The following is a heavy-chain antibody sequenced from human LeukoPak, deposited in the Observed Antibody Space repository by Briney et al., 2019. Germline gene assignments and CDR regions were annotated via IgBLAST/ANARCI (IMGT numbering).Heavy chain of an antibody. Sequence: VSVKVSCKASGYTFTGYYMHWVRQAPGQGLEWMGWINPNSGGTNYAQKFQGRVTMTRDTSISTAYMELSRLRSDDTAVYYCAGRSGSYYNEALDYWGQGTLVTVSS. CDR2: INPNSGGT. J-gene: IGHJ4*02. CDR1: GYTFTGYY. CDR3: AGRSGSYYNEALDY. D-gene: IGHD1-26*01. V-gene: IGHV1-2*02.